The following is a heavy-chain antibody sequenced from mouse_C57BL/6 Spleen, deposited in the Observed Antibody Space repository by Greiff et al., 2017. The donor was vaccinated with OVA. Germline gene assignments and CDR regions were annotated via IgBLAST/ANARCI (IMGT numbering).Heavy chain of an antibody. Sequence: QVQLQQSGPGLVQPSPSLSITCTVSGFSFTSYGVHWVRQSPGKGLEWLGVIWRGGSTDYNAAFMSRLSITKDNSKSQVFFKMNSLQADDTDIYYCAEDYCDISYAWFAYWGEGTLVTDSA. J-gene: IGHJ3*01. D-gene: IGHD1-1*01. V-gene: IGHV2-5*01. CDR1: GFSFTSYG. CDR2: IWRGGST. CDR3: AEDYCDISYAWFAY.